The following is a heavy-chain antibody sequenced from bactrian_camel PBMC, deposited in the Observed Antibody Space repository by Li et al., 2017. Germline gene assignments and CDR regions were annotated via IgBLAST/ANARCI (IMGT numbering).Heavy chain of an antibody. CDR2: IDADGTT. D-gene: IGHD6*01. Sequence: HVQLVESGGGSVQSGGSLRLPCEASGYAASRTCMGWFRQAPGKEREGVAFIDADGTTSYADSVKGRFTISKDNAKNTLYLQLNSLKTEDMATYYCVKYGGTWYFDYWGQGTQVTVS. CDR1: GYAASRTC. J-gene: IGHJ4*01. CDR3: VKYGGTWYFDY. V-gene: IGHV3S53*01.